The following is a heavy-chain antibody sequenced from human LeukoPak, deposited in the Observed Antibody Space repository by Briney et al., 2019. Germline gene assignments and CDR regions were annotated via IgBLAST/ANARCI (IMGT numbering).Heavy chain of an antibody. D-gene: IGHD1-26*01. J-gene: IGHJ4*02. Sequence: LRLSCAASGFTFSSYAMHWVRQAPGKGLEWIGEINHSGSTNYNPSLKSRVTISVDTSKNQFSLKLSSVTAADTAVYYCARGRGGWELLRVYYFDYWGQGTLVTVSS. V-gene: IGHV4-34*01. CDR3: ARGRGGWELLRVYYFDY. CDR1: GFTFSSYA. CDR2: INHSGST.